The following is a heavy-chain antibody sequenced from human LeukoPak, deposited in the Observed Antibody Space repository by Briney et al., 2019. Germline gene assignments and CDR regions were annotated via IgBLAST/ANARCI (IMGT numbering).Heavy chain of an antibody. D-gene: IGHD3-3*01. Sequence: HPGGSLRLSCAASGFTFSSYGMHWVRQAPGKGLEWVAVISYDGSNKYYADSVKGRFTISRDNSKNTLYLQMNSLRAEDTAVYYCAKEDDLEWLVYWGQGTLATVSS. J-gene: IGHJ4*02. CDR3: AKEDDLEWLVY. V-gene: IGHV3-30*18. CDR2: ISYDGSNK. CDR1: GFTFSSYG.